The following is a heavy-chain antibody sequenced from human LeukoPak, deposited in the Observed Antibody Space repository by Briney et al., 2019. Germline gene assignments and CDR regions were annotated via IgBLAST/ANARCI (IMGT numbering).Heavy chain of an antibody. CDR3: AREVGGGATNYFDY. CDR2: IYSADSA. V-gene: IGHV3-53*01. J-gene: IGHJ4*02. Sequence: GGSLRLSCAASGFTVSRNYMSWVRQAPGEGLEWVSVIYSADSAYYADSVRGRFTISRDNSKNTLYLQMNSLRADDTAVYYCAREVGGGATNYFDYWGQGTLVTVSS. CDR1: GFTVSRNY. D-gene: IGHD1-26*01.